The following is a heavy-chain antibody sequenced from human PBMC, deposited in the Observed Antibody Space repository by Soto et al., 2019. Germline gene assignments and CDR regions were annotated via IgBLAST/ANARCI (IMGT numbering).Heavy chain of an antibody. CDR1: GYTFTSYD. V-gene: IGHV1-8*01. D-gene: IGHD3-10*01. Sequence: GASVKVSCKASGYTFTSYDINWVRQATGQGLEWMGWMNPNSGNTGYAQKFQGRVTMTRNTSISTAYMELGSLRSEDTAVYYCARGAQLLGSYYFDYWGQGTLVTVSS. CDR3: ARGAQLLGSYYFDY. CDR2: MNPNSGNT. J-gene: IGHJ4*02.